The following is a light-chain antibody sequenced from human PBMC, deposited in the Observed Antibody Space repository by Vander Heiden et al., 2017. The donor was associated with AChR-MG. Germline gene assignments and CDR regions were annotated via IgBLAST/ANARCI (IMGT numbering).Light chain of an antibody. Sequence: QSALTQPRPVSGSPGQSVTISCTGTSSDVGGYNYVSWYQQHPGKAPKLMIYDVSKRPSGVPDRFSGSKSGNTASLTISGLQAEDEADDYCCSYAGSYTLVFGGGTKLTVL. CDR3: CSYAGSYTLV. CDR1: SSDVGGYNY. V-gene: IGLV2-11*01. J-gene: IGLJ3*02. CDR2: DVS.